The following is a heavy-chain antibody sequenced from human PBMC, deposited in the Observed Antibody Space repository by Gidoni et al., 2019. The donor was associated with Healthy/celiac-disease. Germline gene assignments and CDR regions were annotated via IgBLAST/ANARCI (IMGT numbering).Heavy chain of an antibody. V-gene: IGHV1-3*01. CDR2: INAGNGNT. D-gene: IGHD4-17*01. CDR3: ARDYDGDYVFDY. J-gene: IGHJ4*02. Sequence: QVQLVQSGAEVKKPGASVKVSCKASGDTFTSYAMHWVRQAPGQRLEWMGWINAGNGNTKYSQKFQGRVTITRDTSASTAYMELSSLRSEDTAVYYCARDYDGDYVFDYWGQGTLVTVSS. CDR1: GDTFTSYA.